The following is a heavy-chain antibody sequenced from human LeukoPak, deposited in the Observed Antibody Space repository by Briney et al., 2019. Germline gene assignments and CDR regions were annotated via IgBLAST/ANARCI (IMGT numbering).Heavy chain of an antibody. CDR3: ARAAHSGSYLEY. J-gene: IGHJ4*02. CDR1: GFTFSSYD. Sequence: GGSLRLSCAASGFTFSSYDMHWVRQATGKGLEWVSAIGTAGDTYYPGSVKGRFTISRENAKNSLYLQMNSLRAGDTAVYYCARAAHSGSYLEYWGQGTLVTVSS. D-gene: IGHD1-26*01. CDR2: IGTAGDT. V-gene: IGHV3-13*01.